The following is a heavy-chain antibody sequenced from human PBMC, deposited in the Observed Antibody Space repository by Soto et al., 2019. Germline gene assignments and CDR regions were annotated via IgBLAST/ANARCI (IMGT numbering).Heavy chain of an antibody. J-gene: IGHJ5*02. Sequence: SETLSLTCTVSGGNLTTNYWSWVRKPPGKGLEWIGYIYYSGNTNYNPSLKSRVTISVDTSKNQFSLKLNSVTAADTAVYFCARIRDYYASPITIRPWFDPWGQGTLVTVSS. D-gene: IGHD3-16*01. CDR2: IYYSGNT. CDR1: GGNLTTNY. CDR3: ARIRDYYASPITIRPWFDP. V-gene: IGHV4-59*01.